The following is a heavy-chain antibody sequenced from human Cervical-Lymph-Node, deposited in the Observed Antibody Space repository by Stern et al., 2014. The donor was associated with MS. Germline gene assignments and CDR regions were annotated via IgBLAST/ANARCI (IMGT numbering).Heavy chain of an antibody. V-gene: IGHV4-61*02. Sequence: QVQLQESGPGLVKPSQTLSLTCTVSGDSISSGNYYWSWIRQPAGKGLEWIGRIYSSGTTYYNPSLRSRVTISIDTSNNQFSLKLISVTATDTAVYYCATQGRALAPDWGQGTLVTVSS. CDR3: ATQGRALAPD. CDR2: IYSSGTT. CDR1: GDSISSGNYY. J-gene: IGHJ4*02.